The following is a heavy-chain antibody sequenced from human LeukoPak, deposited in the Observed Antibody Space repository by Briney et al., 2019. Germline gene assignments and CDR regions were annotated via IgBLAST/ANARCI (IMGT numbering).Heavy chain of an antibody. CDR3: ARGCWSLDF. D-gene: IGHD6-13*01. V-gene: IGHV4-59*11. Sequence: SETLSLTWTVSGGSISGHYWSWIRQPPGKRLEWIGYIHSSGSTDYNPSLRSRLTMSVDTSKNQFSLKLDSVTAADTALYYCARGCWSLDFWGQGTMVTVSS. CDR1: GGSISGHY. CDR2: IHSSGST. J-gene: IGHJ3*01.